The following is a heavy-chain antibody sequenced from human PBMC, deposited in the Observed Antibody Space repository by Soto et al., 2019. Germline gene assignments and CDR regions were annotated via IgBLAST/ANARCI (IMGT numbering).Heavy chain of an antibody. Sequence: GGSLRLSCAASGFNFKNYGVNWVRQAPGKGLEWVAGISGSGDSTYYGDSVKGRFTISRDNSLHTVYLQMDGLRADDTAIYCCAKSPAAATLNWFDPWGQGSLVTVSS. CDR2: ISGSGDST. CDR1: GFNFKNYG. D-gene: IGHD2-2*01. V-gene: IGHV3-23*01. CDR3: AKSPAAATLNWFDP. J-gene: IGHJ5*02.